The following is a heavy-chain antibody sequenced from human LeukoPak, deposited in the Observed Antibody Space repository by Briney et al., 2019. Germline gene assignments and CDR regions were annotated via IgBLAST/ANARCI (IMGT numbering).Heavy chain of an antibody. CDR2: INPNSGGT. V-gene: IGHV1-2*02. J-gene: IGHJ4*02. D-gene: IGHD3-9*01. CDR1: GYTFTGYY. CDR3: ARAPADILTGYIFDY. Sequence: ASVKVSCKASGYTFTGYYMHWVRQAPGQGLEWMGWINPNSGGTNYAQKFQGRVTMTRDTSISTAYMELSRLRSDDTAVYYCARAPADILTGYIFDYWGQGTLVTVSS.